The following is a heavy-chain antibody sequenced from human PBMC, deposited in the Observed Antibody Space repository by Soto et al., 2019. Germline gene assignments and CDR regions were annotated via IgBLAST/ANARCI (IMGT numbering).Heavy chain of an antibody. CDR3: VVMGNVAVSNPRSFDY. D-gene: IGHD6-19*01. CDR2: IVPIFETL. Sequence: QVQLVQSGAEVKKPGSSVKVSCKASGATFSGYAINWVRQAPGQGLEWLGRIVPIFETLNYAERFQGRVAITTEESTTTVYMELTNLTHEDTAVYYWVVMGNVAVSNPRSFDYWGQGTQVTVSS. CDR1: GATFSGYA. V-gene: IGHV1-69*18. J-gene: IGHJ4*02.